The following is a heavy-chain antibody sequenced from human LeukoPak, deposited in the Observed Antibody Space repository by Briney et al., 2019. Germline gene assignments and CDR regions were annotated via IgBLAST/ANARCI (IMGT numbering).Heavy chain of an antibody. CDR3: ARIVPGLGSRWDYFEY. Sequence: GGSLRLSCAASGFTFSNYWMSRVRQAPGKGLEWVANIKQDGSETYYVDSVKGRFTISRDNAKNSLYLQINSLRVEDTAVYYCARIVPGLGSRWDYFEYWGQGTLVTVSS. D-gene: IGHD6-13*01. V-gene: IGHV3-7*01. CDR2: IKQDGSET. CDR1: GFTFSNYW. J-gene: IGHJ4*02.